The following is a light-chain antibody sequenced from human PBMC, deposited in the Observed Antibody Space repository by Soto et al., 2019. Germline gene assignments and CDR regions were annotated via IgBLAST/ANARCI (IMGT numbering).Light chain of an antibody. CDR2: DAS. CDR1: QSVSSSY. J-gene: IGKJ5*01. CDR3: QQYGGSPRT. Sequence: ESVLTQSPGTLAFSPGERATLCCRSSQSVSSSYLAWYQQKPGRAPRLLIHDASSRATGIPDRFSGSGSGTDFTLTITRLEPEDFAVYYCQQYGGSPRTFGQGTRLEIK. V-gene: IGKV3-20*01.